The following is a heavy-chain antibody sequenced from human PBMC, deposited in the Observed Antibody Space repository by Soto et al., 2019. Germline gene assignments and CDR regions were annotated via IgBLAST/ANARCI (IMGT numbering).Heavy chain of an antibody. J-gene: IGHJ4*02. V-gene: IGHV5-51*01. CDR3: ARRGGYALDY. CDR2: IYPGDSDT. CDR1: GYNFTNYW. Sequence: LGESLKISCKGSGYNFTNYWIGWVRQMPGEGLEWMGIIYPGDSDTRYSPSFQGQVTISADKSISTAYLQWSSLKASDSAMYYCARRGGYALDYWGQGTLVTVSS. D-gene: IGHD3-16*01.